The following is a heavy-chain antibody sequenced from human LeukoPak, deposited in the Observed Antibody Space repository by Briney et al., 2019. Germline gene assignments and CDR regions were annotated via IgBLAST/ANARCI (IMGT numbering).Heavy chain of an antibody. CDR3: ARREGYCSSTSCRDAFDI. J-gene: IGHJ3*02. V-gene: IGHV1-69*05. D-gene: IGHD2-2*01. CDR1: GGTFSSYA. CDR2: IIPIFGTA. Sequence: ASVKVSCKASGGTFSSYAISWVRQAPGQGLEWMGGIIPIFGTANYAQKFQGRVTITTDESTSTAYMELSSLRSEDTAVYYCARREGYCSSTSCRDAFDIRGQGTMVTVSS.